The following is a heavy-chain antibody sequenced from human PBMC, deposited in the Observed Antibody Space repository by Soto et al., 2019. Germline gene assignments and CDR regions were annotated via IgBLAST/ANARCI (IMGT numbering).Heavy chain of an antibody. CDR1: GGSINSGGYY. CDR3: ARSRNYDFWSGYSPSYSYYYMDV. V-gene: IGHV4-31*03. Sequence: QVQLQESGPGLVKPSQTLSLTCTVSGGSINSGGYYWSWIRQHPGKGLEWIGYIFYSGSTSYNPSLQSRVTISDDTSNNQFSLRLSSVTAADTAVYYCARSRNYDFWSGYSPSYSYYYMDVWGKGTTVAVSS. CDR2: IFYSGST. D-gene: IGHD3-3*01. J-gene: IGHJ6*03.